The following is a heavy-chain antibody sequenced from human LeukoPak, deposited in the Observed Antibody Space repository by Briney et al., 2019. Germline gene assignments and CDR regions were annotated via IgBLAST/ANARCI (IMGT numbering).Heavy chain of an antibody. D-gene: IGHD3-10*01. V-gene: IGHV4-34*01. CDR3: ARHRGYYYGSGSPHNWFDP. CDR2: INHSGST. Sequence: SETLSLTCAVYGGSFSGYYWSWIRQPPGKGLEWIGEINHSGSTNYNPSLKSRVTISVDTSKNQFSLKLSSVTAADTAVYYCARHRGYYYGSGSPHNWFDPWGQGTLVTVSS. J-gene: IGHJ5*02. CDR1: GGSFSGYY.